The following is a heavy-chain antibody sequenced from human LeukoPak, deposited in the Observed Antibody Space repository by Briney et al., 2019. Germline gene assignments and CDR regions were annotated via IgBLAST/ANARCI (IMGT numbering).Heavy chain of an antibody. J-gene: IGHJ4*02. CDR2: INPNSGGT. Sequence: GVSVKVSCKASGYTFTGYYMHWVRQAPGQGLEWMGWINPNSGGTNYAQKFQGRVTMTRDTSISTAYMELSRLRSDDTAVYYCARAPTYYDILTGSGPPTPFDYWGQGTLVTVSS. CDR3: ARAPTYYDILTGSGPPTPFDY. V-gene: IGHV1-2*02. CDR1: GYTFTGYY. D-gene: IGHD3-9*01.